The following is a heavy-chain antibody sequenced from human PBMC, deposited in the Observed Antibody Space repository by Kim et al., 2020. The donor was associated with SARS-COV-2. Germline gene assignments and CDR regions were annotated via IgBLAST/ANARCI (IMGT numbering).Heavy chain of an antibody. V-gene: IGHV1-46*01. CDR1: GYTFTSYY. CDR3: ARGGGRIPFDP. D-gene: IGHD3-16*01. Sequence: ASVKVSCKASGYTFTSYYMHWVRQAPGQGLEWMGIINPSGGSTSYAQKFQGRVTMTRDTSTSTVYMEMSSLRSEDTAEYYCARGGGRIPFDPWGQGTLVTVSS. CDR2: INPSGGST. J-gene: IGHJ5*02.